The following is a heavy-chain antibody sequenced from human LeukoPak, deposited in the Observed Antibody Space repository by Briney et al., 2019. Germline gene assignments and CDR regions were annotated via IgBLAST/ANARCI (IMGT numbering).Heavy chain of an antibody. CDR3: ARGGVYCSSVSCSVDY. CDR2: IRSKPYGGTT. CDR1: GFIFSTYD. D-gene: IGHD2-2*01. Sequence: GGSLRLSCAASGFIFSTYDMHWFRQAPGKGLEWVGFIRSKPYGGTTENAASVKGRFTISRDDSKSIAYLQMNSLKTEDTAVYYCARGGVYCSSVSCSVDYWGQGILVTVSS. J-gene: IGHJ4*02. V-gene: IGHV3-49*03.